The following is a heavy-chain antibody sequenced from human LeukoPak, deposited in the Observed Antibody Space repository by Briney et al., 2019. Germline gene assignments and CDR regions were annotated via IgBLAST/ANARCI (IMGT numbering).Heavy chain of an antibody. Sequence: PSGTLSLTCAVSGGSIKSNNWWSWVRQPPGKGQEWIGEINHSGSTNYNPSPKSRVTISVDTSKNQFSLKLSSVTAADTAVYYCARDMPPRYYYDSSGYHDAFDIWGQGTMVTVSS. V-gene: IGHV4-4*02. D-gene: IGHD3-22*01. CDR1: GGSIKSNNW. CDR3: ARDMPPRYYYDSSGYHDAFDI. CDR2: INHSGST. J-gene: IGHJ3*02.